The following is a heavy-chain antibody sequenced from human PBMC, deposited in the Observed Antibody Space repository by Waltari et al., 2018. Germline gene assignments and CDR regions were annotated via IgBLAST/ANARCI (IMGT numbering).Heavy chain of an antibody. D-gene: IGHD4-17*01. V-gene: IGHV4-38-2*01. CDR2: IYHSGST. Sequence: QVQLQESGPGLVKPSETLSLTCAVSGYSISSGYYWGWIRQPPGKGLEWIGSIYHSGSTYYIPSLKSRVTISVDTSKNQFSLKLSSVTAADTAVYYCARQGGDYPMVSPMFDYWGQGTLVTVSS. J-gene: IGHJ4*02. CDR3: ARQGGDYPMVSPMFDY. CDR1: GYSISSGYY.